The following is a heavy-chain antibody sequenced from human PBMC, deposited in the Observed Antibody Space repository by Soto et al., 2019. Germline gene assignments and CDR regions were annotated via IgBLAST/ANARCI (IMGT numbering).Heavy chain of an antibody. Sequence: GGSLRLSCAASGFTFSSYWMHWVRQVPGKGLVWVSRINSDGSSTSYADSVKGRFTISRDNAKNTLYLQMNSLRAEDTAVYYCATAPAQLGYCYGYEEYYYYYYGMDVWGQGTTVTVSS. CDR1: GFTFSSYW. J-gene: IGHJ6*02. CDR2: INSDGSST. D-gene: IGHD5-18*01. V-gene: IGHV3-74*01. CDR3: ATAPAQLGYCYGYEEYYYYYYGMDV.